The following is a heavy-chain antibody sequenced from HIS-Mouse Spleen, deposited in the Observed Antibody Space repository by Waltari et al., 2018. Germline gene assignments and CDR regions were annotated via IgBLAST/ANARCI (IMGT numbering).Heavy chain of an antibody. CDR1: VGSISSSSYH. Sequence: QLQLQESGPGLVKPSETLSLTCTVSVGSISSSSYHWGWIRQPTGKGLEWIGSIYYSGSTYYNPSLKSRVTISVDTSKNQFSLKLSSVTAADTAVYYCAREIPYSSSWYDWYFDLWGRGTLVTVSS. CDR2: IYYSGST. D-gene: IGHD6-13*01. J-gene: IGHJ2*01. V-gene: IGHV4-39*07. CDR3: AREIPYSSSWYDWYFDL.